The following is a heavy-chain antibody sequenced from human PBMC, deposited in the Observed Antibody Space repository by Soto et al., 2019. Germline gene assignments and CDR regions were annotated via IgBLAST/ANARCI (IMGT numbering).Heavy chain of an antibody. Sequence: PGGSMRLSCTASGCSFGDYAMSWFSPAPGKGLEWVGFIRSKAYGGTTEYAASVKGRFTISRDDSKSIAYLQMNSLKTEDTAVYYCTRVGGGWNPRGPRPSVDPWGQGTLVTVSS. V-gene: IGHV3-49*03. D-gene: IGHD1-1*01. CDR1: GCSFGDYA. J-gene: IGHJ5*02. CDR2: IRSKAYGGTT. CDR3: TRVGGGWNPRGPRPSVDP.